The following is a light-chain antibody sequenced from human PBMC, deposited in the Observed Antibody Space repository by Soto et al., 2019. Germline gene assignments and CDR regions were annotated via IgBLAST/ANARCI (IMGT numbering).Light chain of an antibody. CDR2: SNN. CDR3: ASWDDRLGAVI. J-gene: IGLJ2*01. V-gene: IGLV1-47*02. Sequence: QSVLTQPPSASGTPGQRVFISCSGSSSNIGGTNYAYWYQQLPGAAPKLLVHSNNLRPSGVPERISGSKSGTSASLAISGLRPEDEAVYYCASWDDRLGAVIFGGGTKLTVL. CDR1: SSNIGGTNY.